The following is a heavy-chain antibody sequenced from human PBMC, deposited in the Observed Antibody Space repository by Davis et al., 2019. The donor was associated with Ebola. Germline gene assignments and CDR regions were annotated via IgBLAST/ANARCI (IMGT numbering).Heavy chain of an antibody. D-gene: IGHD2-8*01. Sequence: GESLKISCAASGFTFSSYWMSWVRQAPGKGLEWVANIKQDGSEKYYVDSVKGRFTISRDNARNSLYLQMNSLRVEDTAVYYCARDPNALDYWGQGTLVTVSS. CDR1: GFTFSSYW. V-gene: IGHV3-7*01. CDR2: IKQDGSEK. CDR3: ARDPNALDY. J-gene: IGHJ4*02.